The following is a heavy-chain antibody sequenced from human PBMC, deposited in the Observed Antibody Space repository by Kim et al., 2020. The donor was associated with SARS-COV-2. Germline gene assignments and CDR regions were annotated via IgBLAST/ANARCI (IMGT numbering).Heavy chain of an antibody. V-gene: IGHV6-1*01. J-gene: IGHJ3*01. CDR2: TFFRSKWNN. CDR1: GDGVSSNRAA. D-gene: IGHD3-10*02. Sequence: SQTLSLTCAISGDGVSSNRAAWNWIRQSPSRGLEWLGRTFFRSKWNNDYALSVKSRITINPDTSKNQFSLHLNSVTPDDTAVSYCARATSDDRGDAFDLW. CDR3: ARATSDDRGDAFDL.